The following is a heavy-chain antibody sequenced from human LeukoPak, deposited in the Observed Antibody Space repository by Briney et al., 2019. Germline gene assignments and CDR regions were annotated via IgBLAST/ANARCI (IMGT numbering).Heavy chain of an antibody. Sequence: ASVKVSCTVSGYTLTELSMHWGRQAPGKGLEWMGGFDPEDGEAIYAQKFHGRVTMTEDTSTDTTYMELNSLKSEDTAVYYCAAGGVYDLLDYWGQGTLVTVSS. CDR1: GYTLTELS. D-gene: IGHD2-8*01. CDR2: FDPEDGEA. V-gene: IGHV1-24*01. CDR3: AAGGVYDLLDY. J-gene: IGHJ4*02.